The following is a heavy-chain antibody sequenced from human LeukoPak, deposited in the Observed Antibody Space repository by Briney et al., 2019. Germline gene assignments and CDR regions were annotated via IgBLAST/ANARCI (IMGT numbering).Heavy chain of an antibody. CDR3: ARTFTLYYYYYYMDV. J-gene: IGHJ6*03. CDR2: IIPIFGTA. Sequence: ASVKVSCKASGGTFNSYAISWVRQAPGQGLEWMGRIIPIFGTANYAQKFQGRVTITTDESTSTAYMELSSLRSEDTAVYYCARTFTLYYYYYYMDVWGKGTTVTVSS. V-gene: IGHV1-69*05. CDR1: GGTFNSYA. D-gene: IGHD2-15*01.